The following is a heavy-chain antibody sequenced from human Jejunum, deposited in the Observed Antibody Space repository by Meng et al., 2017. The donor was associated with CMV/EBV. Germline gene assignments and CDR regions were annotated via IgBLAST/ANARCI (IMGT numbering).Heavy chain of an antibody. V-gene: IGHV4-59*13. CDR3: ARGWGTTSPWDY. D-gene: IGHD3-16*01. CDR1: GPSILGYY. Sequence: VSGPSILGYYWHLIRQAPGKGMAWIGGVDYSGTPKNNPSLKGRVPISVDTSKSKFSLELRSVIATDTAVFYCARGWGTTSPWDYWGQGTLVTVSS. CDR2: VDYSGTP. J-gene: IGHJ4*02.